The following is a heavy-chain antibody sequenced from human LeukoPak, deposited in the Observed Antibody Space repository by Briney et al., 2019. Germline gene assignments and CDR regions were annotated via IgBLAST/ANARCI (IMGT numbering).Heavy chain of an antibody. J-gene: IGHJ4*02. Sequence: SETLSLTCAVYGGSFSGYYWSWIRQPPGKGLEWIGEINHSGSTNYNPSLKSRITISVDTSKNQFSLKLSSVTAADTAVYYCARQGTTGKGSFDYWGQGTLVTVSS. CDR3: ARQGTTGKGSFDY. V-gene: IGHV4-34*01. CDR1: GGSFSGYY. CDR2: INHSGST. D-gene: IGHD4-17*01.